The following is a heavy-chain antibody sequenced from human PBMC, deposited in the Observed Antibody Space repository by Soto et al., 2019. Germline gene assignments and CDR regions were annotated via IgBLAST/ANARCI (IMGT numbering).Heavy chain of an antibody. V-gene: IGHV3-74*01. Sequence: GGSLRLSCAASGFTFSNYWTHWVRQAPGKGLVWVSRINGDGSTTTYADLVKGRFTISRDNAKNTLYLQMDSLGADDTAVYYCTRGGTSATYWGLFDYWGQGALVTVSS. D-gene: IGHD7-27*01. J-gene: IGHJ4*02. CDR3: TRGGTSATYWGLFDY. CDR1: GFTFSNYW. CDR2: INGDGSTT.